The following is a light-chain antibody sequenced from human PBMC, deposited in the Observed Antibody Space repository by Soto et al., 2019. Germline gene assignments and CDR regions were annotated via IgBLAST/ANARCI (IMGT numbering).Light chain of an antibody. Sequence: AIQMTQSPSSLSASVGDRVTITCRASQGISNDVGWYQQKPGKAPKLLIYAAASLQSGVPSRFSGSGSGTDFTLTISSLQPEDFANYYCQQCFWHWTFGQGTKVDI. J-gene: IGKJ1*01. CDR3: QQCFWHWT. CDR2: AAA. CDR1: QGISND. V-gene: IGKV1-6*01.